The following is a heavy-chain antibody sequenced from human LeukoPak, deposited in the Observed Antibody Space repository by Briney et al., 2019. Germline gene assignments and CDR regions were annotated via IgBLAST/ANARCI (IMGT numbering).Heavy chain of an antibody. J-gene: IGHJ4*02. Sequence: PGGTLRLSCAASGFTFSSYAMHWVRHPPAKELEWVAVISYDGSNKYYADSVKGRFIISRDTSKNTLYLHMNSLRADDTAMYYCVRDRCSSCHYFDCWGQGTLVTVSS. CDR2: ISYDGSNK. V-gene: IGHV3-30-3*01. CDR3: VRDRCSSCHYFDC. D-gene: IGHD2-2*01. CDR1: GFTFSSYA.